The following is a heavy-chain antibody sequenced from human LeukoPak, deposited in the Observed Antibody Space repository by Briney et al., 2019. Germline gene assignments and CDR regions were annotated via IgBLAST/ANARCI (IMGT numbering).Heavy chain of an antibody. V-gene: IGHV3-23*01. CDR3: AKLREWELPDLFDY. J-gene: IGHJ4*02. CDR1: GFTFSNDA. D-gene: IGHD1-26*01. CDR2: ISDSGDNT. Sequence: GGSPRLSCAASGFTFSNDAMSWVRQAPGKGLEWVSSISDSGDNTYYADSVKGRFTISRDNSKNTLYLQMNSLRAEDTAVYYCAKLREWELPDLFDYWGQGTLVTVSS.